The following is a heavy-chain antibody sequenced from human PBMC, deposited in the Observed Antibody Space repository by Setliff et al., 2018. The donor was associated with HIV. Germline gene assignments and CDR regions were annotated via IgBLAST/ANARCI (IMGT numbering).Heavy chain of an antibody. CDR2: ITGGSGNT. D-gene: IGHD1-7*01. V-gene: IGHV1-3*01. Sequence: GASVKVSCKASGYTFISYAIHWVRQAPGQSLEWMGWITGGSGNTNYAQEFQGRVTVTIDTSTSTAYMELRTLRSDDTAVYYCARAGAVETTHFDYWGQGALVTVSS. CDR1: GYTFISYA. CDR3: ARAGAVETTHFDY. J-gene: IGHJ4*02.